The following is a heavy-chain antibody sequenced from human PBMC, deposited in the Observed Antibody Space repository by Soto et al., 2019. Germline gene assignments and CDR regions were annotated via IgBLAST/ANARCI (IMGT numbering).Heavy chain of an antibody. CDR2: IVVGSGNT. Sequence: ASVKVSCKASGFTFTSSAMQWLRQARGQRLEWIGWIVVGSGNTNYAQKFQERVTITRDMSTSTAYMELSSLRSEDTAVYYCAAVTAAAYLAAFDIWGQGTMVTVSS. D-gene: IGHD6-13*01. CDR3: AAVTAAAYLAAFDI. V-gene: IGHV1-58*02. J-gene: IGHJ3*02. CDR1: GFTFTSSA.